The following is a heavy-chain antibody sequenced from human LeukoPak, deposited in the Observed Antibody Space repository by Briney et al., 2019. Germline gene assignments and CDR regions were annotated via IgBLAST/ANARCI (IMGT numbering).Heavy chain of an antibody. J-gene: IGHJ3*02. V-gene: IGHV3-23*01. CDR1: GFTFSSYA. CDR2: ISGGGGDT. D-gene: IGHD3-10*01. CDR3: AKVRYYGSGSYYINAFDI. Sequence: GGSLRLSCAASGFTFSSYAMSWVRQAPGKGLEWVSGISGGGGDTYYADSVKGRFTISRDNSKNTLYLQMNSLRAEDTAVYYCAKVRYYGSGSYYINAFDIWGQGTMVTVSS.